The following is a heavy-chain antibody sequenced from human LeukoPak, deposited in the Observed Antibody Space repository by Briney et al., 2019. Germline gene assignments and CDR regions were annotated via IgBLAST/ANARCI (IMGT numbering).Heavy chain of an antibody. J-gene: IGHJ4*02. D-gene: IGHD3-10*01. CDR1: GITFSSYG. CDR2: ISGSGGST. CDR3: AKEGFYYGSGSYSPSFY. Sequence: GGSLRLSCAASGITFSSYGMSWVRQAPGKGLEWVSAISGSGGSTYYADSMKGRFTISRDNSKNTLYLQMNSLRAEDTAVYYCAKEGFYYGSGSYSPSFYWGQGTLVTVSS. V-gene: IGHV3-23*01.